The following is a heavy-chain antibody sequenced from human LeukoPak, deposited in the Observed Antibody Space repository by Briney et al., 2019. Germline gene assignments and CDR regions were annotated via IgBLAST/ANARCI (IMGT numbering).Heavy chain of an antibody. CDR1: GFTFSSYE. V-gene: IGHV3-48*03. CDR2: ISSSGSTI. CDR3: ASQDDYGSGSYSF. J-gene: IGHJ4*02. Sequence: GGSLRLSCAASGFTFSSYEMNWVRQAPGKGLEWVSYISSSGSTIYYADSVKGRFTISRDNAKNSLYLQMNSLRAEDTAVYYCASQDDYGSGSYSFWGQGTLVTGSS. D-gene: IGHD3-10*01.